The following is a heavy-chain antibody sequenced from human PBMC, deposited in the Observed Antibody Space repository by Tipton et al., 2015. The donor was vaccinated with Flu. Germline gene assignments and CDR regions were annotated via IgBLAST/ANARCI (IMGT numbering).Heavy chain of an antibody. J-gene: IGHJ4*02. V-gene: IGHV1-69*01. D-gene: IGHD6-19*01. CDR3: ARWERSSGWYSKTDY. Sequence: QLVQSGAEVKKPGSSVKVSCKASGGTFSSYAISWVRQAPGQGLEWMGGIIPIFGTANYAQKFQGRVTITADESTSTAYTELSSLRSEDTAVYYCARWERSSGWYSKTDYWGQGTLVTVSS. CDR2: IIPIFGTA. CDR1: GGTFSSYA.